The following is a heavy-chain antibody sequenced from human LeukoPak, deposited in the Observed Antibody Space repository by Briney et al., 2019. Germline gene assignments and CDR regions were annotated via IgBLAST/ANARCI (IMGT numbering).Heavy chain of an antibody. J-gene: IGHJ4*02. CDR3: ARDQDYSGSGSYYAY. CDR2: IKHDGIVK. Sequence: GGALRLSCATSGFTFSNYWMSWIRQAPGKGLECVAIIKHDGIVKYYVDSVKGRFTIFRDNANNLLYLQMNSLRAEDTAVYYCARDQDYSGSGSYYAYWGQGTLVTVSS. V-gene: IGHV3-7*01. D-gene: IGHD3-10*01. CDR1: GFTFSNYW.